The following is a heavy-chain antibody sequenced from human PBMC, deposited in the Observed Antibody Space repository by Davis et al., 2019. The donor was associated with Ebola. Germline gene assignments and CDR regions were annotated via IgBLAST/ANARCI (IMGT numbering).Heavy chain of an antibody. D-gene: IGHD1-7*01. CDR1: GFTFSSYW. J-gene: IGHJ6*02. Sequence: PGGSLRLSCAASGFTFSSYWMSWVRQAPGKGLEWVANIKQDGSEKYYVDSVKGRFTISRDNAKNSLYLQMNSLRAEDTAVYYCARERYNWNYAISYGMDVWGQGTTVTVSS. CDR2: IKQDGSEK. V-gene: IGHV3-7*01. CDR3: ARERYNWNYAISYGMDV.